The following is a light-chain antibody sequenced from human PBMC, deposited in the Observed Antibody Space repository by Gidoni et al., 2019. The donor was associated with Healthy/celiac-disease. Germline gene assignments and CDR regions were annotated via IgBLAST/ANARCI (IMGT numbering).Light chain of an antibody. CDR1: QSISSY. CDR2: AAS. Sequence: DIQMTQSPSSLSASVGDRVTSTCRASQSISSYLNWYQQKPGKAPKLLIYAASSLQSGVPSRFSGSGSGTDFTLTISSLQPEDFATYYCQQSYSTPRTFXQXTKVXIK. V-gene: IGKV1-39*01. J-gene: IGKJ1*01. CDR3: QQSYSTPRT.